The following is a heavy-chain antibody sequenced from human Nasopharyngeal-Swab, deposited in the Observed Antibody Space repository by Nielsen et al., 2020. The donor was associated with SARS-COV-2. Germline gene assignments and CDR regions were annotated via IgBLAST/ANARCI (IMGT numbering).Heavy chain of an antibody. J-gene: IGHJ4*02. Sequence: GESLKISCAASGFTFSSYSMNWVRQAPGKGLEWVSYISSSSSTIYYADSVKGRFTISRDNAKNSLYLQMNSLRAEDTAVYYCAREESGSYYPFFDYWGQGTLVTVPS. CDR1: GFTFSSYS. CDR3: AREESGSYYPFFDY. CDR2: ISSSSSTI. V-gene: IGHV3-48*04. D-gene: IGHD1-26*01.